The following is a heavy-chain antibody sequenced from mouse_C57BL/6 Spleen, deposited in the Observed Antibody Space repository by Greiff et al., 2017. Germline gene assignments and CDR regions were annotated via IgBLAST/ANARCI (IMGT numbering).Heavy chain of an antibody. Sequence: VKLMESGAELVKPGASVKMSCKASGYTFTTYPIEWMKQNHGKSLEWIGNFHPYNDDTKYNEKFKGKATLTVEKSSSTVYLELSRLTSDDSAVYYCARGVATDYAMDYWGQGTSVTVSS. D-gene: IGHD1-1*01. CDR1: GYTFTTYP. J-gene: IGHJ4*01. CDR2: FHPYNDDT. CDR3: ARGVATDYAMDY. V-gene: IGHV1-47*01.